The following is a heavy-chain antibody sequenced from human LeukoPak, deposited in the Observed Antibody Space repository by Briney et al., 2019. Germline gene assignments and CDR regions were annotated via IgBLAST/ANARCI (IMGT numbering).Heavy chain of an antibody. CDR1: GGSISSSSYY. CDR3: XXXXGSSWYREVLRGRDY. J-gene: IGHJ4*02. Sequence: SETLSLTCTVSGGSISSSSYYWGWIRQPPGKGLEWIGYIYYSGSTYYNPSLKSRVTMSVDTSKNQFSLKLTYVTAGDTAGYYXXXXXGSSWYREVLRGRDYWGQGTLVTVSS. D-gene: IGHD6-13*01. V-gene: IGHV4-39*01. CDR2: IYYSGST.